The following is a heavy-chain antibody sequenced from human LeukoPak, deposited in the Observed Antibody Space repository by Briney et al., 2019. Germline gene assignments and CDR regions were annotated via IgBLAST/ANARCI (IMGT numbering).Heavy chain of an antibody. D-gene: IGHD5-12*01. Sequence: PGGSLRLSCAASGFTFRRYDMHWVRQAPGKGLEWVSTMSGSATYIYYADSVKGRFTISRDNAKNSVYLQMNRLRAEDTAVYYCARDPSATNSGYDWGFDYWGQGILVIVSS. J-gene: IGHJ4*02. V-gene: IGHV3-21*01. CDR1: GFTFRRYD. CDR3: ARDPSATNSGYDWGFDY. CDR2: MSGSATYI.